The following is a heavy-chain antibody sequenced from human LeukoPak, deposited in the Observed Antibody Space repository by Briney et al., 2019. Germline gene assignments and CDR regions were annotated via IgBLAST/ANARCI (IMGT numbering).Heavy chain of an antibody. D-gene: IGHD2-2*03. J-gene: IGHJ4*02. CDR2: ISAYNGNT. V-gene: IGHV1-18*01. CDR3: ARQLGIVVVPDY. CDR1: GYTFTSYG. Sequence: ASVKVSCKASGYTFTSYGISWVRLAPGQGLEWMGWISAYNGNTNYAQKLQGRVTMNTDTSTSTAYMELRSLRSDDTAVYYCARQLGIVVVPDYWGQGTLVTVSS.